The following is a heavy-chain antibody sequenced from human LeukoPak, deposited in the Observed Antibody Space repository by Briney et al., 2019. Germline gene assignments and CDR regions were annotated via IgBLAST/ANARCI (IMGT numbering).Heavy chain of an antibody. V-gene: IGHV3-30-3*01. CDR3: ARVGVAYCGGDCYLGY. Sequence: GGSLRLSCAASGFTFSSYAMHWVRQAPGKGLEWVAVISYDGSNKYYADSVKGRFTISRDNSKNTLYLQMNSLRAEDTAVYYCARVGVAYCGGDCYLGYWGQGTLVTVSS. CDR2: ISYDGSNK. J-gene: IGHJ4*02. CDR1: GFTFSSYA. D-gene: IGHD2-21*02.